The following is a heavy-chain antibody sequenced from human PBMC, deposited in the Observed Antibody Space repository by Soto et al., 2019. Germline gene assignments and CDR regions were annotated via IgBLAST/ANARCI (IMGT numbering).Heavy chain of an antibody. Sequence: QITLKESGPTLVKPTQTLTLTCTFSGFSLSTRGVGVGWIRQPPGKALEWLAIIYWDDDKRYSPSLKSRLTITKDPSKNQVVLTMPTMDPVDTPTYFSAQKGGGDRILDYWGQGTLVTVSS. J-gene: IGHJ4*02. D-gene: IGHD3-16*01. CDR1: GFSLSTRGVG. V-gene: IGHV2-5*02. CDR3: AQKGGGDRILDY. CDR2: IYWDDDK.